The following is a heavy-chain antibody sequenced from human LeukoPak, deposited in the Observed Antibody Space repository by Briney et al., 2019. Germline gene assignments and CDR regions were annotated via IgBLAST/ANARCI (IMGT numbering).Heavy chain of an antibody. D-gene: IGHD3-9*01. CDR2: ISAYNGNT. V-gene: IGHV1-18*01. CDR3: ARDCAIYYDILTIDP. CDR1: GYTFTSYG. J-gene: IGHJ5*02. Sequence: ASVKVSCKASGYTFTSYGISWVRQAPGQGLEWMGWISAYNGNTNYAQKLQGRVTMTTDTSTSTAYMELRSLRSDDTAVYYCARDCAIYYDILTIDPWGQGTLVTVSS.